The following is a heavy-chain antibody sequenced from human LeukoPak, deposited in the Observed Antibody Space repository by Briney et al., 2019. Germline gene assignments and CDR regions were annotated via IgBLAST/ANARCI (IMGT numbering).Heavy chain of an antibody. CDR2: IYYSGST. D-gene: IGHD3-10*01. CDR1: GGSISSGGYY. V-gene: IGHV4-31*03. Sequence: SETLSLTCTVSGGSISSGGYYWSWIRQHAGKGLEWIGYIYYSGSTYYNPSLKSRVTISVDTSKNQFSLKLSSVTAADTAVYYCARAGAYYGSGSYLLGYFDYWGQGTLVTVSS. J-gene: IGHJ4*02. CDR3: ARAGAYYGSGSYLLGYFDY.